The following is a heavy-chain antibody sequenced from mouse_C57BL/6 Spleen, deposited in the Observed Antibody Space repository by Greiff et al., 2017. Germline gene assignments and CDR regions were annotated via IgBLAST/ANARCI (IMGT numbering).Heavy chain of an antibody. D-gene: IGHD1-1*01. J-gene: IGHJ2*01. CDR3: ARHEDRGFHYYGSLYFDY. CDR2: FYPGSGSI. Sequence: VQLQQSGAELVKPGASVKLSCKASGYTFTEYTIHWVKQRSGQGLEWIGWFYPGSGSIKYNEKFKDKATLTADKSSSTVYMELSRLTSEDSAVYFCARHEDRGFHYYGSLYFDYWGQGTTLTVSS. V-gene: IGHV1-62-2*01. CDR1: GYTFTEYT.